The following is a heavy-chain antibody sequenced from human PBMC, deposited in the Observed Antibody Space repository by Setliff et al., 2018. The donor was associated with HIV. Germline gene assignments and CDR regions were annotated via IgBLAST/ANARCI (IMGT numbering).Heavy chain of an antibody. CDR3: ARSRESSGYYRDYYYLDV. V-gene: IGHV4-39*07. D-gene: IGHD6-19*01. CDR1: GGSISSSSHY. J-gene: IGHJ6*03. Sequence: PSETLSLTCIVSGGSISSSSHYWGWIRQPPGKGLEWIGNIYTSGSTNYNPSLKSRVTISVDTSKNQFSLKLSSVTAADTAVYYCARSRESSGYYRDYYYLDVWGKGTTVTVSS. CDR2: IYTSGST.